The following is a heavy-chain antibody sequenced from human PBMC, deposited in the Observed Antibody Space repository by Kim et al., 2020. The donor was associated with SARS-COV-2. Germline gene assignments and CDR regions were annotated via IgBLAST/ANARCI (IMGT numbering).Heavy chain of an antibody. D-gene: IGHD2-15*01. Sequence: ASVKVSCKASGYTFTGYYMHWVRQAPGQGLEWMGWINPNSGGTNYAQKFQGRVTMTRGTSISTAYMELSRLRSDDTAVYYCASLTGDGYSVMPPIDYWGQGTLVTVSS. J-gene: IGHJ4*02. CDR3: ASLTGDGYSVMPPIDY. V-gene: IGHV1-2*02. CDR2: INPNSGGT. CDR1: GYTFTGYY.